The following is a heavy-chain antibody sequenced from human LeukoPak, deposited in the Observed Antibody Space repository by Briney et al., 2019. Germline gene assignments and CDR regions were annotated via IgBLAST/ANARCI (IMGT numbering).Heavy chain of an antibody. CDR2: IIPIFGTA. D-gene: IGHD6-19*01. Sequence: SVKVSCRASGGTFSSYAISWVRQAPGQGLEWMGGIIPIFGTANYAQKLQGRVTMTTDTSTSTAYMELRSLRSDDTAVYYCARDLASGGRGLYDYWGQGTLVTVSS. CDR1: GGTFSSYA. V-gene: IGHV1-69*05. CDR3: ARDLASGGRGLYDY. J-gene: IGHJ4*02.